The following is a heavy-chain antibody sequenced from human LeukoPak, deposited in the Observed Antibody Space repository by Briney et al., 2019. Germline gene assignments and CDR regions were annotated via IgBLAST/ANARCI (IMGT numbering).Heavy chain of an antibody. CDR3: ARHSRGYSYANWFDP. D-gene: IGHD5-18*01. CDR2: IYYSGST. Sequence: SETVSLTCTVSGGSISSYYWSWILQPPGKGLEWIGYIYYSGSTNYNPSLKSRVTISVDTSKNQFSLKLSSVTAADTAVYYCARHSRGYSYANWFDPWGQGTLVTVSS. V-gene: IGHV4-59*08. J-gene: IGHJ5*02. CDR1: GGSISSYY.